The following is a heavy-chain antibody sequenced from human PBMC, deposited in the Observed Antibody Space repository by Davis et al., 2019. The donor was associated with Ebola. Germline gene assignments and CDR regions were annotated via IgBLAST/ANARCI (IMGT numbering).Heavy chain of an antibody. CDR3: ARRDYGDYGAF. Sequence: AASVKVSCKASGYTFTSYGISWVRQAPGQGLEWMGWISAFSGNTNYAQKLQGRVTMTTDTSTSTACMELRSLRSDDTAVYYCARRDYGDYGAFWGQGTLVTVSS. D-gene: IGHD4-17*01. J-gene: IGHJ4*02. CDR2: ISAFSGNT. CDR1: GYTFTSYG. V-gene: IGHV1-18*01.